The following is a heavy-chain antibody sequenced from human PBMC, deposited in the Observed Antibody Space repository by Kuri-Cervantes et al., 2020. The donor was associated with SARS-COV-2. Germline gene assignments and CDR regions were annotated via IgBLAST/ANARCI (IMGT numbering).Heavy chain of an antibody. D-gene: IGHD1-26*01. Sequence: ESLKISCAVYGGSFSGYYWSWIRQPAGKGLEWIGRIYTSGSTNYNPSLKSRVTISVDTSKNQFSLKLSSVTAADTAVYYCARDRWELHDYWGQGTLVTAPQ. J-gene: IGHJ4*02. V-gene: IGHV4-4*07. CDR2: IYTSGST. CDR3: ARDRWELHDY. CDR1: GGSFSGYY.